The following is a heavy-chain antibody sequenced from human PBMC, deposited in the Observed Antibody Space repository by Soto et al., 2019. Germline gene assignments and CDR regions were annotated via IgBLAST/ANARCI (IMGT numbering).Heavy chain of an antibody. V-gene: IGHV3-13*01. CDR3: ARGRRKYYDFWSDKAYGMDV. Sequence: PGGSLRLSCAASGFTFSSYDMHWVRQATGKGLEWVSAIGTAGDTYYPGSVKGRFTISRENAKNSLYLQMNSLRAGDTAVYYCARGRRKYYDFWSDKAYGMDVWGQGTTVTV. CDR1: GFTFSSYD. CDR2: IGTAGDT. D-gene: IGHD3-3*01. J-gene: IGHJ6*02.